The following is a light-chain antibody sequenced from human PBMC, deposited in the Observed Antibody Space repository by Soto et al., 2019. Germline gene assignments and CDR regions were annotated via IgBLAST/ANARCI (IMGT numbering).Light chain of an antibody. CDR2: EGT. CDR3: CSYADRSTWV. J-gene: IGLJ3*02. V-gene: IGLV2-23*01. Sequence: QSVLTQPASLSGSPGQSITLSCTGTGDNIGSYDIVSWYQHLPGEAPKLIIYEGTKRPSGISNRFSGSKAGYTASLSISGLQADYAADYFCCSYADRSTWVFGGGTKLTVL. CDR1: GDNIGSYDI.